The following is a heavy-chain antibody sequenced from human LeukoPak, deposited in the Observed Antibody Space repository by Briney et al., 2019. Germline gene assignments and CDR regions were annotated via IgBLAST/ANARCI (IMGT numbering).Heavy chain of an antibody. D-gene: IGHD2-15*01. V-gene: IGHV3-30*02. J-gene: IGHJ6*03. Sequence: PGGSLRLSCAASGFTFSSYGMHWVRQAPGKGLEWVAFIRYDGSNKYYADSVKGRFTISRDNSKNTLYLQMNSLRVEDTAVYHCAKEGLDCTGGRCYYGYYYMDVWGKGTTVTVSS. CDR3: AKEGLDCTGGRCYYGYYYMDV. CDR1: GFTFSSYG. CDR2: IRYDGSNK.